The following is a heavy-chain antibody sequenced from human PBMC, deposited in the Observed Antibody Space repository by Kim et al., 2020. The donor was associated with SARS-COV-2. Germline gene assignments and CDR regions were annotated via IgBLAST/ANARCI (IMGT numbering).Heavy chain of an antibody. CDR2: ISAYNGNT. Sequence: ASVKVSCKASGYTFTSYGISWVRQAPGQGLEWMGWISAYNGNTNYAQKLQGRVTMTTDTSTSTAYMELRSLRSDDTAVYYCARAHSVRGENYYFYYGMAVWGQGTTVTVSS. V-gene: IGHV1-18*01. CDR1: GYTFTSYG. D-gene: IGHD3-10*01. J-gene: IGHJ6*02. CDR3: ARAHSVRGENYYFYYGMAV.